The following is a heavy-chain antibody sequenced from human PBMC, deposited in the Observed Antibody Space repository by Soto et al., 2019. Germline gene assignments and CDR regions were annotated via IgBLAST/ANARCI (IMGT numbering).Heavy chain of an antibody. D-gene: IGHD2-15*01. CDR3: SHRRGRIMDV. CDR1: GFSLITGGVS. J-gene: IGHJ6*02. CDR2: ISGDDEK. Sequence: QITLKESGPTQVKPTQPLTLTCTFSGFSLITGGVSVAWIRQPPGKALEWLALISGDDEKRHRPSLTSRLTTTKDTPKHQVGTTMTKMDPLDTATYECSHRRGRIMDVWGQGTTVTVSS. V-gene: IGHV2-5*02.